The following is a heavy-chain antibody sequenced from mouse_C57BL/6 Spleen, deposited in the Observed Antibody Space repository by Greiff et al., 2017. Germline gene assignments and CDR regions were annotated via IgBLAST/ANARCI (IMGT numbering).Heavy chain of an antibody. CDR3: ARSNYSYGSSPFAY. V-gene: IGHV1-26*01. Sequence: EVQLQQSGPELVKPGASVKISCKASGYTFTDYYMNWVKQSHGKSLEWIGDINPNNGGTSYNQKFKGKATLTVDKSSSTAYMELRSLTSEDSAVYYCARSNYSYGSSPFAYWGQGTLVTVSA. D-gene: IGHD1-1*01. J-gene: IGHJ3*01. CDR2: INPNNGGT. CDR1: GYTFTDYY.